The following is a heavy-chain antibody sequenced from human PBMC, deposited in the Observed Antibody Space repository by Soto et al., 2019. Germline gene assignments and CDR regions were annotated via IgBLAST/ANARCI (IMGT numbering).Heavy chain of an antibody. CDR2: IYYSGTT. J-gene: IGHJ5*02. V-gene: IGHV4-59*08. D-gene: IGHD6-13*01. Sequence: SETLSLTCTVSDGSISSYYWSRIRQSPGKGLEWIGYIYYSGTTNYNPSLKSRVTISVDTSKNQFSLKLSSVTAADTAVYYCARHSSSSWTNWFDPWGQGTLVTVSS. CDR1: DGSISSYY. CDR3: ARHSSSSWTNWFDP.